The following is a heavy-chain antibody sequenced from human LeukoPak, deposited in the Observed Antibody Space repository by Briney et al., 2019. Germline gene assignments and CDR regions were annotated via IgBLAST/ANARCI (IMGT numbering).Heavy chain of an antibody. J-gene: IGHJ4*02. D-gene: IGHD3-10*01. CDR2: INRDGSTT. CDR1: GFTLSNYW. V-gene: IGHV3-74*03. Sequence: GGSLRLSCAASGFTLSNYWVHWVRQAPGKGLVWVSRINRDGSTTKYANSVKGRFTVSRDNAKNTLNLQMNSLRAEDTAVYYCARDKKSGESSEIDYWGQGTLVTVSS. CDR3: ARDKKSGESSEIDY.